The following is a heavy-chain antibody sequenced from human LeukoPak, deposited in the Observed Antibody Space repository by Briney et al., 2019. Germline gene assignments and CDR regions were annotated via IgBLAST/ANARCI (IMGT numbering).Heavy chain of an antibody. V-gene: IGHV3-23*01. CDR3: VREGPRGGDHGDALDI. CDR1: GFIFTNYA. Sequence: GGSLRLSCAASGFIFTNYALSWVRQAPGKGLESVSVISGSGDTTFYADSVKGRFTISRDNSKNTLYLQMSSLTADDTAVYYCVREGPRGGDHGDALDIWGQGTVVTISS. D-gene: IGHD4-17*01. J-gene: IGHJ3*02. CDR2: ISGSGDTT.